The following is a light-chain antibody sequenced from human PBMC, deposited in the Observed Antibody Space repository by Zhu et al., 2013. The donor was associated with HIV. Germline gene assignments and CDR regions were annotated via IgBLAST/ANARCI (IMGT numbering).Light chain of an antibody. Sequence: EIVLTQSPATLSLSPGERATLSCRASQGVHSYVAWYQQKAGQAPRLLIYGASSRATGIPDRFSGSGSGTDFTLTISRLEPEDFAVYYCQQYGSSPRTFGQGTKVEIK. CDR1: QGVHSY. J-gene: IGKJ1*01. CDR3: QQYGSSPRT. V-gene: IGKV3-20*01. CDR2: GAS.